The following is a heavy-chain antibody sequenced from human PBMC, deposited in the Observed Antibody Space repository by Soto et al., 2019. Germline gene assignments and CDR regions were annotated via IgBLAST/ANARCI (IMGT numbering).Heavy chain of an antibody. V-gene: IGHV1-3*01. CDR2: INASNSDT. CDR1: GYTFTSYA. Sequence: ASVKVSCKASGYTFTSYAMHWVRQAPGQRLEWMGWINASNSDTTYSQKFQGRVTMTSNTSISTAYMELSSLRSEDTAVYYCARELRGLDPWGQGTLVTVSS. J-gene: IGHJ5*02. CDR3: ARELRGLDP.